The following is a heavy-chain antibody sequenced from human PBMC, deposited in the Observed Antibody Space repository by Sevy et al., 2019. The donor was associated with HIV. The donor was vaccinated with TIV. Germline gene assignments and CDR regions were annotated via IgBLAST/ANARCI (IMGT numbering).Heavy chain of an antibody. CDR2: IWYDGSNK. J-gene: IGHJ4*02. CDR1: GFTFSSYG. V-gene: IGHV3-33*01. D-gene: IGHD6-19*01. Sequence: GGSLRLSCAASGFTFSSYGMHWVRQAPGKGLEWVAVIWYDGSNKYYADSVKGRFTISRDNSKNTLYLQMNSLRAEDTAVYYCARDPSDIAVAEDIRQRSGYWGQGTLVTVSS. CDR3: ARDPSDIAVAEDIRQRSGY.